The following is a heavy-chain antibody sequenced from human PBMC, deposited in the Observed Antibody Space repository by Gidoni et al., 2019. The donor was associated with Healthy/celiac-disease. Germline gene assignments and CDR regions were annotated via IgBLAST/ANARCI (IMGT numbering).Heavy chain of an antibody. D-gene: IGHD3-22*01. Sequence: QVQLQQWGAGLLKPSETLSLTCAVYGGSFSCYYWSWIRQPPGKGLEWIGEINHSGSTNYNPSLKSRVTISVDTSKNQFSLKLSSVTAADTAVYYCARAIRTYYYDSSGSRGTWFDPWGQGTLVTVSS. J-gene: IGHJ5*02. CDR1: GGSFSCYY. CDR2: INHSGST. V-gene: IGHV4-34*01. CDR3: ARAIRTYYYDSSGSRGTWFDP.